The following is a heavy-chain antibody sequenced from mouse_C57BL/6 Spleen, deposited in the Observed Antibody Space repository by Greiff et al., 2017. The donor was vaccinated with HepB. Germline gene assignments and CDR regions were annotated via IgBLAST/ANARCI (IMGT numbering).Heavy chain of an antibody. V-gene: IGHV1-61*01. CDR1: GYTFTSYW. Sequence: QVQLQQPGAELVRPGSSVKLSCKASGYTFTSYWMDWVKQRPGQGLEWIGNIYPSDSETNYNQKFKDKATLTVDKSSSTAYMQLSSLTSEDSAVYYCARRYDYEGAWFAYWGQGTLVTVSA. J-gene: IGHJ3*01. D-gene: IGHD2-4*01. CDR3: ARRYDYEGAWFAY. CDR2: IYPSDSET.